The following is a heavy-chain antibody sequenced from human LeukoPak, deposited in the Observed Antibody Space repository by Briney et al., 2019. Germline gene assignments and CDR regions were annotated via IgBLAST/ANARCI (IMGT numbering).Heavy chain of an antibody. CDR2: INPSGGST. Sequence: ASVKVSCKASGYTFTRYYMHWVRQAPGQGLEWMGIINPSGGSTSYAQKFQGRVTMTRDTSTSTVYMELSSLRSEDTAVYYCASGMVVTPDEPIFYYYYYMDVWGKGTTVTVSS. J-gene: IGHJ6*03. D-gene: IGHD4-23*01. CDR1: GYTFTRYY. V-gene: IGHV1-46*01. CDR3: ASGMVVTPDEPIFYYYYYMDV.